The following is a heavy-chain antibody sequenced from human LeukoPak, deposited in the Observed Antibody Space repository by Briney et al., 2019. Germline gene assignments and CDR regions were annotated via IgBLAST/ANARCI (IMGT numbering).Heavy chain of an antibody. J-gene: IGHJ5*02. CDR2: IYTSGST. Sequence: PSQTLSLTCTVSGGSISSGSYYWSWIRQPAGKGLEWIGRIYTSGSTNYNPSLKSRVTISVDTSKNQFSLKLSSVTPADTAVYYCARMGFPYYDILTGQDWFDPWGQGTLVTVSS. D-gene: IGHD3-9*01. CDR3: ARMGFPYYDILTGQDWFDP. V-gene: IGHV4-61*02. CDR1: GGSISSGSYY.